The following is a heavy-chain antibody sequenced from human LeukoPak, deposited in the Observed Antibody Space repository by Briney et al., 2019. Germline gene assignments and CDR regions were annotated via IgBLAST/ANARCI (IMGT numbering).Heavy chain of an antibody. CDR2: INGRGDDT. CDR3: AKGHRSSSSFFDS. D-gene: IGHD6-19*01. V-gene: IGHV3-23*01. J-gene: IGHJ4*02. CDR1: SGFA. Sequence: ESLRLSCAAFSGFAISWVRQAPGKGLEWGLAINGRGDDTYYPDSVKGRFTISRDNSNNTLYLQMNRLRAEDTAVYCCAKGHRSSSSFFDSWGQGILVTVSS.